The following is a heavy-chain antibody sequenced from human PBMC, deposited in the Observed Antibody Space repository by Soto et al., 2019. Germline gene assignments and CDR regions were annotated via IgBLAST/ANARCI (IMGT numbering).Heavy chain of an antibody. D-gene: IGHD3-3*01. CDR2: IYSGGST. CDR1: GFTVSSNY. Sequence: GGSLRLSCAASGFTVSSNYMSWVRQAPGKGLEWVSVIYSGGSTYYADSVKGRFTISRDNSKNTLYLQMNSLRAEDTAVYYCARTDFWSGYSWVENYYYMDVWGKGTTVTVSS. CDR3: ARTDFWSGYSWVENYYYMDV. V-gene: IGHV3-66*01. J-gene: IGHJ6*03.